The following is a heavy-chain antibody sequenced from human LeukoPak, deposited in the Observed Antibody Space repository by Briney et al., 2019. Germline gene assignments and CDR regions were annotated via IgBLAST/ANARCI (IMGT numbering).Heavy chain of an antibody. V-gene: IGHV1-46*01. D-gene: IGHD2-21*02. J-gene: IGHJ5*02. CDR1: GYTFTSYY. CDR3: ARDSRRYCGGDCYSSDH. CDR2: INPSGGSR. Sequence: GASVKVSCKASGYTFTSYYMHWVRQAPGQGLEWMGTINPSGGSRSYAQKFQGRVTMTRDTSTSTVYMELRSLRSDDTAVYYCARDSRRYCGGDCYSSDHWGQGTLVTVSS.